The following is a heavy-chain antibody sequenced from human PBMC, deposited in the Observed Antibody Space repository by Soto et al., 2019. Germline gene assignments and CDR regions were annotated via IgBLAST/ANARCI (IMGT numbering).Heavy chain of an antibody. Sequence: QVQLVQSGAEVKEPGASVKVSCKASGYTFTSFYIHWVRQAPGQGLEWMAIINPTGGSTNYAQRFRGRVTLTMDTSTSTVYMELSGLRSEDTAVYYCARNLASADVWDQGTLVTVSS. CDR1: GYTFTSFY. D-gene: IGHD6-13*01. CDR2: INPTGGST. J-gene: IGHJ4*02. CDR3: ARNLASADV. V-gene: IGHV1-46*01.